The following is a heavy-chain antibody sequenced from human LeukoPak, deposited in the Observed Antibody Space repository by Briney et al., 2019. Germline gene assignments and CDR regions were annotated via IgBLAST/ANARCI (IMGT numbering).Heavy chain of an antibody. Sequence: GGSLRLSCAASGFTFSSYWMTWVRQAPGKGLEWVANIKQDGSQTYYVDSVKGRFTISRDNAKNSLSLQMSSLRAEDTAVYYCVRESGGGWNPFDYWGQGTLVTVSS. D-gene: IGHD6-19*01. CDR3: VRESGGGWNPFDY. CDR1: GFTFSSYW. V-gene: IGHV3-7*04. CDR2: IKQDGSQT. J-gene: IGHJ4*02.